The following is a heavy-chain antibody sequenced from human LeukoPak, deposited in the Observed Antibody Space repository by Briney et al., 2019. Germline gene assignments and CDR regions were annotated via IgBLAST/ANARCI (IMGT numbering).Heavy chain of an antibody. D-gene: IGHD3-10*02. CDR3: AKDRAINTVGQHFDY. Sequence: PGGSLRLSCAASGFIFSTYGMSWVRQASGKGPEWVSAISDSGDKTYYVDSVKGRFTISRDNSKNTVYLQMNSLRAEDTAVYYCAKDRAINTVGQHFDYWGQGTLVTVSS. CDR1: GFIFSTYG. V-gene: IGHV3-23*01. J-gene: IGHJ4*02. CDR2: ISDSGDKT.